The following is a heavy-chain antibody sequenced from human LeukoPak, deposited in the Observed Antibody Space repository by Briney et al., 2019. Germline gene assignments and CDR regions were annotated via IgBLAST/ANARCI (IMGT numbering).Heavy chain of an antibody. D-gene: IGHD4-17*01. Sequence: PGGSLRLSCAASGFSFSSYWMSWVRQAPGKGLEWVANIKRDGSEKYYVDSVEGRFTISRDNAKNSLYLQMNSLRAEDTAVYYCARQRAGFTVTTSDYWGQGTLVTVSS. CDR1: GFSFSSYW. V-gene: IGHV3-7*01. CDR3: ARQRAGFTVTTSDY. J-gene: IGHJ4*02. CDR2: IKRDGSEK.